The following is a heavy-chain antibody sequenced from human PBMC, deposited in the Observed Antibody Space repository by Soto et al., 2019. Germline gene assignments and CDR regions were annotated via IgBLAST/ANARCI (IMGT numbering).Heavy chain of an antibody. V-gene: IGHV6-1*01. J-gene: IGHJ4*02. CDR3: ARGSLWFGESVLSSPYFDY. CDR2: TNYGSKWSY. CDR1: GDSVSESSVS. Sequence: SQTLSLTCAISGDSVSESSVSWNWIRQSPSRGLEWLGRTNYGSKWSYAYAESVRSRITISADTSKNQFSLKLSSVTAADTAVYYCARGSLWFGESVLSSPYFDYWGQGTLVTVSS. D-gene: IGHD3-10*01.